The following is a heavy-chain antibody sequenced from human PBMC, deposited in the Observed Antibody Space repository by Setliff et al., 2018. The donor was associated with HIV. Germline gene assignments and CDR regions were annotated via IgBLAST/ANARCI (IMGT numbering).Heavy chain of an antibody. Sequence: SETLSLTCIVSHGSITSTSYYWGWVRQSPGRGLEWIGEIYHSGSTYYNPSLKSRVTISVDTSKNQFSLKLSSVTAADTAVYYCARLNGSGSPWGQGTLVTVSS. V-gene: IGHV4-39*01. D-gene: IGHD3-10*01. CDR1: HGSITSTSYY. CDR3: ARLNGSGSP. J-gene: IGHJ5*02. CDR2: IYHSGST.